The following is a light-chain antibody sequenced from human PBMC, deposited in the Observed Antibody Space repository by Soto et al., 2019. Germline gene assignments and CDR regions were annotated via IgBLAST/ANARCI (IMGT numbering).Light chain of an antibody. CDR3: QQYSTYWT. J-gene: IGKJ1*01. CDR2: DAS. Sequence: DIHMTQSPSTLSASVGDRVTITCRASQSISSWLAWYQQKPGKAPKILIYDASSLESGVPSRFSGSRSGTEFTLTISSLQPDDFATYYCQQYSTYWTFAQGTKVDIK. CDR1: QSISSW. V-gene: IGKV1-5*01.